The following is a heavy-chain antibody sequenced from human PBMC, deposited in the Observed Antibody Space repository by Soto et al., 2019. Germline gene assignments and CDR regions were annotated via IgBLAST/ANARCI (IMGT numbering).Heavy chain of an antibody. D-gene: IGHD5-18*01. J-gene: IGHJ5*02. Sequence: KSGGSLRLSCTASGFTFGDYAMSWFRQAPGKGLEWVGFIRSKAYGGTTEYAASVKGRFTISRDDSKSIAYLQMNSLKTEDTAVYYCTRERYSYGSGGGWFDPWGQGTLVTVSS. CDR3: TRERYSYGSGGGWFDP. V-gene: IGHV3-49*05. CDR2: IRSKAYGGTT. CDR1: GFTFGDYA.